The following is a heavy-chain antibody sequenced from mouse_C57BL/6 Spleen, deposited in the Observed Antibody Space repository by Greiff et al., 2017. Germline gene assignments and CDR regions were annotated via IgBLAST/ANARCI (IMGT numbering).Heavy chain of an antibody. J-gene: IGHJ2*01. CDR1: GFTFTSYW. Sequence: VQLQQPGTDLVKPGASVKLSCKASGFTFTSYWMHWVKQTPGQGLEWIGYINPSNGGTNYNDKFKSKGTLTVDKSSSTAYMQRGSLTSEDCAVCYCAKERDCFDYWGQGTTLTVSS. CDR2: INPSNGGT. V-gene: IGHV1-53*01. CDR3: AKERDCFDY.